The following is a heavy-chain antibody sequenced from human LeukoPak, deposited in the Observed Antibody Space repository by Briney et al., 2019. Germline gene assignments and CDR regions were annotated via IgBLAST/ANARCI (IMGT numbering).Heavy chain of an antibody. CDR3: ARVSDTSMVTPGFDS. CDR1: GYNFNRYT. Sequence: GASVKVSCKTSGYNFNRYTITWVRQAPGQGLEWMGWVSISNGDTDYAEKFQGRVIMTTETVTKTAYMELRRLRSGDTAMYFCARVSDTSMVTPGFDSWGQGTLVTVSS. V-gene: IGHV1-18*01. CDR2: VSISNGDT. J-gene: IGHJ4*02. D-gene: IGHD5-18*01.